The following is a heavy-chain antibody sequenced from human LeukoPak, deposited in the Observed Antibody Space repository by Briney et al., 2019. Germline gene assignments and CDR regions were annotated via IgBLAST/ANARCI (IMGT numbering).Heavy chain of an antibody. CDR1: GFTFSSYS. D-gene: IGHD5-18*01. Sequence: GGSLRLSCAASGFTFSSYSMNWVRQAPGKGLEWVSYISNSGSTIDYADSVKGRFTISRDNAKNSLYLQMNSLRAEDTAVYYCSRLRGYSYGYADYWGQGTLVTVSS. CDR3: SRLRGYSYGYADY. V-gene: IGHV3-48*04. J-gene: IGHJ4*02. CDR2: ISNSGSTI.